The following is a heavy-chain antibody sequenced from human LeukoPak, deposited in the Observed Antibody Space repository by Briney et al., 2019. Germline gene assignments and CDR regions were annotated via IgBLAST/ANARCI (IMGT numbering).Heavy chain of an antibody. Sequence: GGSLRLSCAAPGFTFSSYSMNWVRQAPGKGLEWVSYISSSSSTIYYADSVKGRFTISRDNAKNSLYLQMNSLRAEDTAVYYCARDRSGSYPYWGQGTLVTVSS. CDR2: ISSSSSTI. CDR3: ARDRSGSYPY. D-gene: IGHD1-26*01. J-gene: IGHJ4*02. V-gene: IGHV3-48*04. CDR1: GFTFSSYS.